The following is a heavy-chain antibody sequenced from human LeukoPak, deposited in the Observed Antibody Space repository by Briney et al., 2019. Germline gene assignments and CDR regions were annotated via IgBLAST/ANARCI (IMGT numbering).Heavy chain of an antibody. Sequence: GGSLRLSCAASGFTFSSYAMTWVRQAPGKGLEWVSVISGRGGSTYYADSVKGRFTISRDNSKNTLYLQMNSLRTEDTAVYYCAKEGNGDSFDYWGQGTLATVSS. CDR2: ISGRGGST. CDR3: AKEGNGDSFDY. V-gene: IGHV3-23*01. CDR1: GFTFSSYA. J-gene: IGHJ4*02. D-gene: IGHD2-21*01.